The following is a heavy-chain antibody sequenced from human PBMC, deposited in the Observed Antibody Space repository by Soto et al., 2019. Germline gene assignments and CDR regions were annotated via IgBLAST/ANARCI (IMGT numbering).Heavy chain of an antibody. Sequence: PGGSLRLPCAASGFTFSSYGMDWVRQAPGKGLEWVAVISYDGSNKYYADSVKGRFTISRDNSKNTLYLQMNSLRAEDTAVYYCAKGLQYYDILTGPYYYYGMDVWGQGTTVTVSS. D-gene: IGHD3-9*01. CDR1: GFTFSSYG. CDR3: AKGLQYYDILTGPYYYYGMDV. J-gene: IGHJ6*02. CDR2: ISYDGSNK. V-gene: IGHV3-30*18.